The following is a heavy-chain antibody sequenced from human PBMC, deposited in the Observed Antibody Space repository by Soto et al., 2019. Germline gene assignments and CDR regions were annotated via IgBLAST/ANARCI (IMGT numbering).Heavy chain of an antibody. CDR3: ARQAHYSDSSGYYSY. J-gene: IGHJ4*02. V-gene: IGHV5-51*01. CDR2: LNPGNSDS. CDR1: GYTFTNYW. D-gene: IGHD3-22*01. Sequence: EVQLVQSGAEVKKPGESLRISCKGSGYTFTNYWIAWVRQMPGNGLEWMAILNPGNSDSRYSPSFQGQVTISADTSIGTAYLHWRSLRSSDTAIYYCARQAHYSDSSGYYSYWGQGTLVSVSS.